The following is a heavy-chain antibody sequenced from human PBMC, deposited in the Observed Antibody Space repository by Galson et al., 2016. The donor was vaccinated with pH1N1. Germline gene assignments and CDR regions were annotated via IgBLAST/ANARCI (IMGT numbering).Heavy chain of an antibody. CDR1: GYSFATDW. Sequence: GAEVKKAGESLKISCQASGYSFATDWIGCVRQTPGKGLEWVGIIYPGDSDTKYSPSFQGQVTMSVDKSISTAYLQWTSLKASDTALYYCARLSMDPPYYFYFYMDVWGKGTTVTVSS. D-gene: IGHD2/OR15-2a*01. CDR2: IYPGDSDT. V-gene: IGHV5-51*03. J-gene: IGHJ6*03. CDR3: ARLSMDPPYYFYFYMDV.